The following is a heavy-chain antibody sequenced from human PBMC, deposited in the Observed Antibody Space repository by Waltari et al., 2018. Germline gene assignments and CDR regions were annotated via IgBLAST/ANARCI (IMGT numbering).Heavy chain of an antibody. CDR2: IKQDGSEK. CDR1: RFTFSTYW. D-gene: IGHD3-10*01. CDR3: ARDLPSGAPGFDY. J-gene: IGHJ4*02. V-gene: IGHV3-7*01. Sequence: EVQLVESGGGLVQPGGSLRLSCAASRFTFSTYWMSWVRQAPGRGLEWVANIKQDGSEKLYVDSVKGRFTISRDNAKNSLYLQMNSLRAEDTAVYYCARDLPSGAPGFDYWGQGTLVTVSS.